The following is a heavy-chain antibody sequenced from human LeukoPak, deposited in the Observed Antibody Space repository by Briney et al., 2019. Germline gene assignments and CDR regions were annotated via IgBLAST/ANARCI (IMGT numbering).Heavy chain of an antibody. CDR3: ARGQGGSSSRIDI. Sequence: SETLSLTCTVSGGSISSYYWSWIRQPPGKGLEWIGYMYYSGSTNYDPSLKSRVTISVDTSKNQLSLELSSAIAADTAVNYCARGQGGSSSRIDIWGQGTMVTVSS. CDR1: GGSISSYY. J-gene: IGHJ3*02. CDR2: MYYSGST. V-gene: IGHV4-59*01. D-gene: IGHD6-6*01.